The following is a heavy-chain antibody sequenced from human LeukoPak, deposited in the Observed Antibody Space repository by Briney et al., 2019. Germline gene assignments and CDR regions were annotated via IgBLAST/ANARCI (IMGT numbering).Heavy chain of an antibody. Sequence: PETLSLTCTVSGDSIRSSSYYWGWIRQSPGKGLEWIGSMYYSGTTYYNPSLKSPVTISVDTSKNQFSLKLSYVTAADTAIYYCVSLAVGYFDWPPSWGQGTLVTVSS. CDR2: MYYSGTT. CDR3: VSLAVGYFDWPPS. CDR1: GDSIRSSSYY. V-gene: IGHV4-39*01. D-gene: IGHD3-9*01. J-gene: IGHJ4*02.